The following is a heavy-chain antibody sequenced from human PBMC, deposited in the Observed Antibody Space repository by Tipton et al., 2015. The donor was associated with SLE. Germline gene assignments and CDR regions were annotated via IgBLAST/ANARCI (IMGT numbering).Heavy chain of an antibody. CDR2: IFFNGNT. D-gene: IGHD1-14*01. CDR3: VRQPPGGGPGYQYDMDV. CDR1: GGSTSSYY. Sequence: TLSLTCTVSGGSTSSYYWGWIRQPPGQGLEWIGNIFFNGNTYYTPSLKSRATISIDMSRNQFSLRLNFVTAADTAVYYCVRQPPGGGPGYQYDMDVWGQGTAVTVSS. V-gene: IGHV4-39*07. J-gene: IGHJ6*02.